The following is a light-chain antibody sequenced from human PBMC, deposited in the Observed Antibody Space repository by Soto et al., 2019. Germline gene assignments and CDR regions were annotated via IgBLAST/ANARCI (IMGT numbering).Light chain of an antibody. Sequence: EIVWKKAPGTLSLSPGGRATISCRASPSFSSSYVAWYQQKPGQAPKLLIYGASSRATGIPDRFSGSGSGTDFTRTISSLEPEDFAVYYCQQYGRSSIPSGHGRRLAIK. CDR2: GAS. J-gene: IGKJ5*01. CDR1: PSFSSSY. V-gene: IGKV3-20*01. CDR3: QQYGRSSIP.